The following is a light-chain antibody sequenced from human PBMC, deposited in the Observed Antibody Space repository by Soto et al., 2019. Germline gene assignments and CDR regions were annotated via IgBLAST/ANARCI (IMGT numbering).Light chain of an antibody. CDR2: DAS. CDR3: QQRSHWPPT. V-gene: IGKV3-11*01. Sequence: EIVLTQSPATLSLSPGERATLSCRASQSVSSYLAWYQQKPGQAPRLLIYDASNRATSIPARFSGSGSGTDFTLTISSLEPEDFADYYCQQRSHWPPTFGPGTKVDIK. CDR1: QSVSSY. J-gene: IGKJ3*01.